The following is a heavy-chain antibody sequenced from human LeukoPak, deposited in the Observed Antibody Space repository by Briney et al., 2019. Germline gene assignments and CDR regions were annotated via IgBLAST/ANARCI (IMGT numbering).Heavy chain of an antibody. D-gene: IGHD6-19*01. CDR2: INHSGST. CDR3: ARAASGVYSSGRIVY. Sequence: SETLSLTCAVYGGSFSGYYWNWIRQPPGKGLEWIGEINHSGSTNYNPSLKSRVTISVDTSKNQFSLKLSSVTAADTAVYYCARAASGVYSSGRIVYWGQGTLVTVSS. CDR1: GGSFSGYY. J-gene: IGHJ4*02. V-gene: IGHV4-34*01.